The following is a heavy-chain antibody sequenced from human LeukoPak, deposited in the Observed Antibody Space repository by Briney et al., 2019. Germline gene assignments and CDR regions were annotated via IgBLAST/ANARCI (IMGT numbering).Heavy chain of an antibody. Sequence: PSETLSLTCAVYGGSFSGYYWSWIRQPPGKGLEWIGEINHSGSTNYNPSLKSRVTMSVDTSKNQFSLKLSSVTAADTAVYYCARATLEYCSGGSCYGLFDYWGQGTLVTVSS. D-gene: IGHD2-15*01. J-gene: IGHJ4*02. CDR2: INHSGST. CDR1: GGSFSGYY. CDR3: ARATLEYCSGGSCYGLFDY. V-gene: IGHV4-34*01.